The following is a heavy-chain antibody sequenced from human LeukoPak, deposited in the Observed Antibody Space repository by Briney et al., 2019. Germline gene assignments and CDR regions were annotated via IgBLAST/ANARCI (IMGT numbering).Heavy chain of an antibody. CDR2: ITSSSNYI. J-gene: IGHJ4*02. D-gene: IGHD3-22*01. CDR3: ATGYYDY. CDR1: GFTFSSST. Sequence: GGSLRLSCAVSGFTFSSSTMNWVRQAPGKGLEWVSSITSSSNYINYADSVKGRFTISRDNAKNSLSLQMNSLRAEDTAVYYCATGYYDYWGQGSLVTVSS. V-gene: IGHV3-21*01.